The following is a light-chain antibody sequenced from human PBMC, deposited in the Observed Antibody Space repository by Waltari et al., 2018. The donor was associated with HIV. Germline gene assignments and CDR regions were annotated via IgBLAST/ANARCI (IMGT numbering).Light chain of an antibody. CDR1: SSDVGAYNL. CDR3: CSYVSEIVPCV. CDR2: DVS. Sequence: QTALTQPASVSGSPGQSITISCTGTSSDVGAYNLVSWYHQHPGKAPVLIIYDVSGRPAGVSNRFTGSKSGNTASLTISGLQAEDEADYYCCSYVSEIVPCVFGGGTKLTVL. V-gene: IGLV2-23*02. J-gene: IGLJ3*02.